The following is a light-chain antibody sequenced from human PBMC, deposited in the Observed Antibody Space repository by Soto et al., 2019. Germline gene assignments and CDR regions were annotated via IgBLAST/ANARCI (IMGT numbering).Light chain of an antibody. CDR1: SSDVGYYNY. CDR2: VVN. J-gene: IGLJ1*01. V-gene: IGLV2-8*01. Sequence: QSALTQPPSASGSPGQSVTISCTGTSSDVGYYNYVSWYQQHPGKAPKLMIYVVNKRPSGVPDRFSGSKSGNTASLTVSGLQAEDEADYYCSSHAGYNNFYVFGTGTKVTVL. CDR3: SSHAGYNNFYV.